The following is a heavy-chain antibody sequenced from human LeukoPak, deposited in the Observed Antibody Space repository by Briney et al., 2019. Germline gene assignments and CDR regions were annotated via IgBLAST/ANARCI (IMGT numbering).Heavy chain of an antibody. D-gene: IGHD2/OR15-2a*01. CDR3: ATDFSYYGVDV. V-gene: IGHV4-61*01. J-gene: IGHJ6*02. CDR2: ISYSGST. Sequence: PSETLSLTCIVSVGPVSGVNYYGSGIRHPPGKDREWIGYISYSGSTNYNPSLKSRVTISVDTSNNQFSLKLTSVTAADTAVYYCATDFSYYGVDVWGQGTTVTVSS. CDR1: VGPVSGVNYY.